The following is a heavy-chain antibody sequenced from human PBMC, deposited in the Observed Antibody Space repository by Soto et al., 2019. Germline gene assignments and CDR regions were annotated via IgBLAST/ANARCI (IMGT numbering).Heavy chain of an antibody. CDR3: TRDWEITVSTWSFGGF. D-gene: IGHD3-10*01. J-gene: IGHJ4*02. Sequence: QVQLVQSGAEVKKPGSSVKVSCKASGGTFSPYTINWVRQAPGQGLEWMGRIIPFHGVTNYAQTFQARVTITAYKSTSKAYMELSGLRFEDTAMYYCTRDWEITVSTWSFGGFWGRGTLVTVSS. CDR1: GGTFSPYT. V-gene: IGHV1-69*08. CDR2: IIPFHGVT.